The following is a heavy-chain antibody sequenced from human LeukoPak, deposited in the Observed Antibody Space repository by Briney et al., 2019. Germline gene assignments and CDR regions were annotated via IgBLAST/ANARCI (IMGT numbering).Heavy chain of an antibody. CDR1: GCSFSGYY. CDR2: INHSGST. J-gene: IGHJ5*02. Sequence: PSETLSLTCAVDGCSFSGYYWSWVRQPPGKGLEWIGEINHSGSTNYNPSLKSRVTISVDTSKNQFSLKLSSVTAADTAVYYCARTKYSPPSWFDPWGQGTLVTVSS. CDR3: ARTKYSPPSWFDP. D-gene: IGHD6-6*01. V-gene: IGHV4-34*01.